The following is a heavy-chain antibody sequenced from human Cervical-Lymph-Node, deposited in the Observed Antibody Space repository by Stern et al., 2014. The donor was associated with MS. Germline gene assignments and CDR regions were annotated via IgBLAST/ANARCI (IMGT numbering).Heavy chain of an antibody. V-gene: IGHV1-69*18. D-gene: IGHD5-18*01. Sequence: VQLVESGAEVKKPGSSVKVSCKASGGDFKNYGISWVRQAPGQGLEWMGRFNPISGTTKYAQKFQGRVTITADESTSTAYLELSTLRSEDTAIYYCAREWRTPMNTTSPLYWGQGTLVTVSS. CDR3: AREWRTPMNTTSPLY. CDR1: GGDFKNYG. CDR2: FNPISGTT. J-gene: IGHJ4*02.